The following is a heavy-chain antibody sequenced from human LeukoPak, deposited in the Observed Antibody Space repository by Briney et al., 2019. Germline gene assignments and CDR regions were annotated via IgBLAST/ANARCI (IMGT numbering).Heavy chain of an antibody. CDR3: ARTWGYYYYYMDV. V-gene: IGHV1-46*01. D-gene: IGHD7-27*01. CDR2: INPSGGST. J-gene: IGHJ6*03. Sequence: ASVKVSRKASGYTYTSYYMHWVRQAPGQGLEWMGIINPSGGSTSYAQKFQGRVTMTRDMSTGTVYMELSSLRSEDTAVYYCARTWGYYYYYMDVWGKGTTVTVSS. CDR1: GYTYTSYY.